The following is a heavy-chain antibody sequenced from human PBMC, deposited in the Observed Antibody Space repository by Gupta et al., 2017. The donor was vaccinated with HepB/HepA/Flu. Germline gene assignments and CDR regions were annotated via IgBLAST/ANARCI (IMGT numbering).Heavy chain of an antibody. D-gene: IGHD2-8*01. Sequence: EVQLVESGGGLVQPGRSLRLSCTASGFTFGDYAMSWVRQAPGKGLEWVGFIRSKAYGGTTEYAASVKGRFTISRDDSKSIAYLQMNSLKTEDTAVYYCTREIVLMVYAVDYWGQGTLVTGSS. J-gene: IGHJ4*02. V-gene: IGHV3-49*04. CDR1: GFTFGDYA. CDR3: TREIVLMVYAVDY. CDR2: IRSKAYGGTT.